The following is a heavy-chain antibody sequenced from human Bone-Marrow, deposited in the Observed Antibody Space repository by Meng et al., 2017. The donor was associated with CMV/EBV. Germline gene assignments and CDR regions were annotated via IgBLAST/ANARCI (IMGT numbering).Heavy chain of an antibody. Sequence: ASVKVSCKASGYTFTNYAITWVRQAPGQGLEWMGWISTYNGKANYAQKFQDRVTMTTDTSTSIAYMEVRSLRSDDTAVYYCARKPWSGYYGDFDYWGQGTLVAFSS. CDR3: ARKPWSGYYGDFDY. CDR2: ISTYNGKA. V-gene: IGHV1-18*01. J-gene: IGHJ4*02. D-gene: IGHD3-3*01. CDR1: GYTFTNYA.